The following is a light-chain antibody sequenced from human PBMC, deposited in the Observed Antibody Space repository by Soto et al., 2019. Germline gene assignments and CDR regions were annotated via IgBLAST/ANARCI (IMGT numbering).Light chain of an antibody. J-gene: IGKJ1*01. CDR3: QKYNRTPRT. CDR1: QDIRSH. V-gene: IGKV1-27*01. CDR2: EAS. Sequence: DIQMTQSPSSLSASVGDRVTITCRASQDIRSHLAWYQQKPGKVPKLLIAEASSLQSGVPSRFSGSGSGTDFTLTITSLQPEDVATYYCQKYNRTPRTFGQGTKVELK.